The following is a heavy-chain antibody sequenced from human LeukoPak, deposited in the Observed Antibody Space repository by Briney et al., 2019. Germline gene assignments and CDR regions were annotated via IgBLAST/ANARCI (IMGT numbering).Heavy chain of an antibody. J-gene: IGHJ4*02. Sequence: ASVKVSCKASGYTFTSYDINWVRQATGQGPEWMGWMSPNSGNTGYAQKFQGRVTMTRSTSMSTAYMELSSLRSEDTAVYYCARGPPNWGYDYWGQGTLVTVSS. CDR2: MSPNSGNT. CDR1: GYTFTSYD. CDR3: ARGPPNWGYDY. D-gene: IGHD7-27*01. V-gene: IGHV1-8*01.